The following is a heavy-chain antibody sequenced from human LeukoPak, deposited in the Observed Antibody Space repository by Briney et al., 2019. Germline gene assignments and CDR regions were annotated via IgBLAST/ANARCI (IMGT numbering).Heavy chain of an antibody. V-gene: IGHV4-34*01. D-gene: IGHD6-13*01. J-gene: IGHJ4*02. Sequence: TSETLSLTCAVYGGSFSGYYWSWIRQPPGKGLEWIGEINHSGSTNYNPSLKSRVSISVDSSKNQFSLKVSSVTAADTAVYYCARGSDTAAGLYWGQGTLVTVSS. CDR3: ARGSDTAAGLY. CDR1: GGSFSGYY. CDR2: INHSGST.